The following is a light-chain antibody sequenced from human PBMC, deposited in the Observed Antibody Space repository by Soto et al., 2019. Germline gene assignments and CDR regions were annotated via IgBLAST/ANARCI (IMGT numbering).Light chain of an antibody. CDR1: QSISNH. Sequence: DIQMTQSPSSVSASVGDRVTITCRTSQSISNHLHWYQQTPGKAPNLMIYEASTLQSGVPSRFSGSGSGTDFTLTISRLEPEDFAVYYCQQYDSSRLTFGGGTKVDIK. J-gene: IGKJ4*01. CDR2: EAS. V-gene: IGKV1-39*01. CDR3: QQYDSSRLT.